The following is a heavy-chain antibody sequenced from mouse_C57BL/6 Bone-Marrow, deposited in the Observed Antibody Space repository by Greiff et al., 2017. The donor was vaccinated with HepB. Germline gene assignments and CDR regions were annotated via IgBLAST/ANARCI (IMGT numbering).Heavy chain of an antibody. CDR2: INPNNGGT. Sequence: VQLKESGPELVKPGASVKISCKASGYTFTDYYMNWVKQSHGKSLEWIGDINPNNGGTSYNQKFKGKATLTVEKSSSTAYMELRSLTSEDSAVYYCARDLEYYFDYWGQGTTLTVSS. CDR1: GYTFTDYY. J-gene: IGHJ2*01. CDR3: ARDLEYYFDY. V-gene: IGHV1-26*01.